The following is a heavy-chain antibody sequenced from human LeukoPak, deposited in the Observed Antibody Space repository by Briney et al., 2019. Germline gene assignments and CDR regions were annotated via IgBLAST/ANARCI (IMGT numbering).Heavy chain of an antibody. Sequence: ASVKVSCKASGYTFTGYYMHWVRQAPGQGLEWMGRINPNSGGTNYAQKFQGRVTMTRDTSTSTVYMELSSLRSEDTAVYYCARAPAGQLVGGHWFDPWGQGTLVTVSS. V-gene: IGHV1-2*06. J-gene: IGHJ5*02. CDR1: GYTFTGYY. CDR2: INPNSGGT. D-gene: IGHD6-6*01. CDR3: ARAPAGQLVGGHWFDP.